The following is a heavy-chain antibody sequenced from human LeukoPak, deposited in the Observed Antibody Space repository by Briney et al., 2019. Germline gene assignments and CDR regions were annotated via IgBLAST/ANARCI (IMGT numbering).Heavy chain of an antibody. Sequence: GGSLRLSCAASGFTFSTYAMNWVRQAPGKGLEWVAAVRGSGSGTNYADSVKGRFTISRDNSKNTLYLQMNSLRAEDTAVYYCAKLTGGLVVAATFDYWGQGTLVTVSS. CDR2: VRGSGSGT. CDR1: GFTFSTYA. J-gene: IGHJ4*02. CDR3: AKLTGGLVVAATFDY. V-gene: IGHV3-23*01. D-gene: IGHD2-15*01.